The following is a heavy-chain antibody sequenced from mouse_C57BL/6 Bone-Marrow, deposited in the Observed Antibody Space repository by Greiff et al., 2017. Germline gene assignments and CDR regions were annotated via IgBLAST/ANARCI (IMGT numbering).Heavy chain of an antibody. V-gene: IGHV5-6*01. CDR3: ARRRGFAY. J-gene: IGHJ3*01. CDR2: ISSGGSYT. Sequence: EVQLQESGGDLVKPGGSLKLSCAASGFTFSSYGMSWVRQTPDKRLEWVATISSGGSYTYYPDSVKGRFTISRDNAKNSLYLQMSSLKAEDTAMYYCARRRGFAYWGQGTLVTVSA. CDR1: GFTFSSYG.